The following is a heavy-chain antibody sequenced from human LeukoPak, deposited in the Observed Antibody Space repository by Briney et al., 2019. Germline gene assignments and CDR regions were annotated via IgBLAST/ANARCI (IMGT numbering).Heavy chain of an antibody. CDR1: GGSFSGYY. J-gene: IGHJ4*02. D-gene: IGHD2-2*02. CDR2: INHSGST. CDR3: ARGLRRRGYCSSTSCYIYYFDY. V-gene: IGHV4-34*01. Sequence: SETLSLTCAVYGGSFSGYYWSWIRQPPGKGLEWIGEINHSGSTNYNPSLKSRVTISVDTSKNQFSLKLSSVTAADTAVYYCARGLRRRGYCSSTSCYIYYFDYWDQGALVTVSS.